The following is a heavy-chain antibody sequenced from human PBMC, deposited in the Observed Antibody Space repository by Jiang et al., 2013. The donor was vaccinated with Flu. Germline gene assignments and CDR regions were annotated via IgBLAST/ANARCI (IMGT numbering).Heavy chain of an antibody. V-gene: IGHV2-5*01. CDR3: AHRSYNTVDY. CDR2: IYWNDXK. J-gene: IGHJ4*02. D-gene: IGHD5-24*01. Sequence: WIRPAPXERPSEWLALIYWNDXKRYSPSLKSRLTITKDTSKNQVVLTMTNMDPVDTATYYCAHRSYNTVDYWGQGTLVTVSS.